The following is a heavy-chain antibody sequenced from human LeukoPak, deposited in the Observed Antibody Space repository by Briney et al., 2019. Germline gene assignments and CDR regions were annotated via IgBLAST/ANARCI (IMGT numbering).Heavy chain of an antibody. CDR2: IYYSGST. J-gene: IGHJ4*02. CDR3: ARYWGYRVEAGGYFDY. V-gene: IGHV4-30-4*08. D-gene: IGHD6-13*01. Sequence: SETLSLTCNVSGGSISSGDYYWSWIRQPPGKGLEWIGYIYYSGSTYYNPSLKSRVTISVDTSKNQFSLKLSSVTAADTAVYSCARYWGYRVEAGGYFDYWGQGTLVTVSS. CDR1: GGSISSGDYY.